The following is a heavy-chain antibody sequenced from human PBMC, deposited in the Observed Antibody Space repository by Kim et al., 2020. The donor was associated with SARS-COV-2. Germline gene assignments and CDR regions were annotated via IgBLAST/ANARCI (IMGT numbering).Heavy chain of an antibody. J-gene: IGHJ3*02. V-gene: IGHV4-59*13. CDR3: TQSTYCSSTSCPFFDAFD. CDR2: IYYSGST. D-gene: IGHD2-2*01. CDR1: GGSISSYY. Sequence: SETLSLTCTVSGGSISSYYWSWIRQPPGKGLEWIGYIYYSGSTNYNPSLKSRVTISVDTSKNQFSLKLSSVTAADTAVYYCTQSTYCSSTSCPFFDAFD.